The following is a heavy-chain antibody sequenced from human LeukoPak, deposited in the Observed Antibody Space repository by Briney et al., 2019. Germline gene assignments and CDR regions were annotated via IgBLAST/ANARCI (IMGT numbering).Heavy chain of an antibody. D-gene: IGHD2-2*01. V-gene: IGHV3-21*01. CDR2: ISCASSYI. CDR1: GFTFSDYS. J-gene: IGHJ4*02. Sequence: GGSLRLSCAASGFTFSDYSMNWVRQAPGKGPEWVSSISCASSYIYYADSVKGRFTISRDNAKNSLYLQMDSLRDEDTAVYYCARGAQIVVAPAAQARPGPSGVDHWGQGTLVTVSS. CDR3: ARGAQIVVAPAAQARPGPSGVDH.